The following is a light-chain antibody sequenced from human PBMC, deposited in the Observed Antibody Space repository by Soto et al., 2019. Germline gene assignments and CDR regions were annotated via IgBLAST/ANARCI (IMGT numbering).Light chain of an antibody. CDR1: QNVNSN. J-gene: IGKJ1*01. Sequence: EIVMTQSPATLSVSPGERATLSCRARQNVNSNLAWYQQKPGQAPRLLIYGASTRATGIPARFSDSGSGTEFTLTISILQSEDFAVYYCQQYNNWPPTFGQGTKVEIK. V-gene: IGKV3-15*01. CDR3: QQYNNWPPT. CDR2: GAS.